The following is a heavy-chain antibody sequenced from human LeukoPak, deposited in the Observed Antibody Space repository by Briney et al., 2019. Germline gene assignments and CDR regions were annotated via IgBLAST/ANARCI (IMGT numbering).Heavy chain of an antibody. CDR1: GGTFSSYA. D-gene: IGHD2-2*01. Sequence: SVKVSCKASGGTFSSYAISWVRQAPGQGLEWMGGIIPIFGTAHYAQKFQGRVTITTDESTSTAYMELSSLRSEDTAVYYCARDAGYCSSTSCYLRDRYYYYYMDVWGKGTTVTVSS. CDR2: IIPIFGTA. CDR3: ARDAGYCSSTSCYLRDRYYYYYMDV. V-gene: IGHV1-69*05. J-gene: IGHJ6*03.